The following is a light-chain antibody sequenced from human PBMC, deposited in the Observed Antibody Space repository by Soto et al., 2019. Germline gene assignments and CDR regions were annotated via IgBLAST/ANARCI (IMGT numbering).Light chain of an antibody. CDR2: GAS. J-gene: IGKJ1*01. Sequence: EIVLTQSPGTLSLSPGERATLSCRASQSVSSSYLAWYQQKPGQAPRLLIYGASSRATGIPDRFSGSGSGTDFTINITSPEPHDLAVYYSQQYGSSSWTFGQGTKV. CDR1: QSVSSSY. CDR3: QQYGSSSWT. V-gene: IGKV3-20*01.